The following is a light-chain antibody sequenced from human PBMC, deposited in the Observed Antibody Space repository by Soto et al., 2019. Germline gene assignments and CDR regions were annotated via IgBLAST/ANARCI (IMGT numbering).Light chain of an antibody. V-gene: IGLV2-14*01. CDR3: ISYSTNSPWV. CDR2: EVS. J-gene: IGLJ3*02. Sequence: QSALTQPASVSGSPGQSITISCTGTSSDIGGYNYVSWYQQHPGRAPKLMIYEVSNRPSGVSNRFSGSKSDNTASLTISGLQTEDEADYYCISYSTNSPWVFGGGTKLTVL. CDR1: SSDIGGYNY.